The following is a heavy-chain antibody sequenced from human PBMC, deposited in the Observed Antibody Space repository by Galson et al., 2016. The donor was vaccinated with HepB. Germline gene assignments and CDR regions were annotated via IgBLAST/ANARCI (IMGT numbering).Heavy chain of an antibody. CDR1: GGSISISGGDYY. D-gene: IGHD2-2*01. J-gene: IGHJ4*02. CDR3: GALHCSSTSCYVAY. V-gene: IGHV4-30-4*01. CDR2: IYNSGTT. Sequence: TLSLTCSVTGGSISISGGDYYWSWIRQSPGKGLEWIGCIYNSGTTFYNPSLKSRVKISLDTSKKKFSLNLRSVAAADTAVYYCGALHCSSTSCYVAYWGQGNLVTVSS.